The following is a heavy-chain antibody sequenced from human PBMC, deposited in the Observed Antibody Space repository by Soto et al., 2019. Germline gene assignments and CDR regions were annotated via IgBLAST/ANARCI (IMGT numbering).Heavy chain of an antibody. V-gene: IGHV4-59*12. CDR2: IYYSGST. D-gene: IGHD6-13*01. CDR1: GGSISSYY. CDR3: ARGVIFGSSWYDWTVLFDP. J-gene: IGHJ5*02. Sequence: ASETLSLTCTVSGGSISSYYWSWIRQPPGKGLEWIGYIYYSGSTNYNPSLKSRVTISVDTSKNQFSLKLSSVTAADTAVYYCARGVIFGSSWYDWTVLFDPWGQGTLVTVSS.